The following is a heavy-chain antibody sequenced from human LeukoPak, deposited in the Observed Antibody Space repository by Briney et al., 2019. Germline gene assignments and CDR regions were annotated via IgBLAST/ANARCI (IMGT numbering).Heavy chain of an antibody. CDR2: ISGDGTTT. V-gene: IGHV3-74*01. CDR1: GFTFSSYW. CDR3: TRVRSSSWYDY. J-gene: IGHJ4*02. Sequence: PGGSLRLSCAASGFTFSSYWMHWVRQALGKGLVWVSRISGDGTTTTYADSVKGRFTISRDNAKNTLFLQMNSLRVDDTAVYYCTRVRSSSWYDYWGQGALVTVSS. D-gene: IGHD6-13*01.